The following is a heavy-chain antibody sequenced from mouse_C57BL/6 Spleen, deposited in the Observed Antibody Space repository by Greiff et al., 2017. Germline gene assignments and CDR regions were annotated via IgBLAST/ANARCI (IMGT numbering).Heavy chain of an antibody. V-gene: IGHV3-6*01. Sequence: EVQVVESGPGLVKPSQSLSLTCSVTGYSITSGYYWNWIRQFPGNKLEWMGYISYDGSNNYNPSLKNRISITRDTSKNQFFLKLNSVTTEDTATYYCARGTTDYFDYWGQGTTLTVSS. J-gene: IGHJ2*01. CDR1: GYSITSGYY. CDR3: ARGTTDYFDY. D-gene: IGHD1-1*01. CDR2: ISYDGSN.